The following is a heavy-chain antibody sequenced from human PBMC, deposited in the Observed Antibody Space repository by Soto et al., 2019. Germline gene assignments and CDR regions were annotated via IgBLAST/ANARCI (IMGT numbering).Heavy chain of an antibody. Sequence: SETLSLTCTVSGGSISSGGYYWSWIRQHPGKGLEWIGYIYYSGSTYYNPSLKSRVTISVDTSKNQFSLKLSSVTAADTAVYYCARLLRLGELSSYFDYWGQGTLVTVPQ. CDR1: GGSISSGGYY. D-gene: IGHD3-16*02. V-gene: IGHV4-31*03. CDR3: ARLLRLGELSSYFDY. J-gene: IGHJ4*02. CDR2: IYYSGST.